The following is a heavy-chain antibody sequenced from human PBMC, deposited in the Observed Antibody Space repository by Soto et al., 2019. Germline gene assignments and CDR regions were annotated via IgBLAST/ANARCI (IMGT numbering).Heavy chain of an antibody. Sequence: QVQLVQSGAEVKKPGSSVKVSCKASGGTFSNYAISWVRQAPGQGLEWMGGIIPIFGTTNYAQRFQGRVTITADESTSTAYMELSSLRSEDTALYYCATLISSWYKDYFDYWGQGTLVTVSS. CDR2: IIPIFGTT. CDR1: GGTFSNYA. J-gene: IGHJ4*02. V-gene: IGHV1-69*12. D-gene: IGHD6-13*01. CDR3: ATLISSWYKDYFDY.